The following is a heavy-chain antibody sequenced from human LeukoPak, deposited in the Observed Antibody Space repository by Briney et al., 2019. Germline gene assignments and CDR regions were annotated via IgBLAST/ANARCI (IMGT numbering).Heavy chain of an antibody. CDR3: AKEGVLRYFDFDY. V-gene: IGHV3-23*01. CDR1: GFTFNTYA. Sequence: GGSLRLSCAASGFTFNTYAMSWVRQAPGKGLEGGSGINNVGGGTYYPDSVKGRFTISRDNSKNTLSLQMNSLRAEDTAVYYCAKEGVLRYFDFDYWGQGTLVTVSS. CDR2: INNVGGGT. D-gene: IGHD3-9*01. J-gene: IGHJ4*02.